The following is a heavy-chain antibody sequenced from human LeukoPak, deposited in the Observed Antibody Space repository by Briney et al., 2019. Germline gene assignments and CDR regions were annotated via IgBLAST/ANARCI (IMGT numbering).Heavy chain of an antibody. J-gene: IGHJ4*02. V-gene: IGHV3-23*01. Sequence: PGGSLRLSCVASGFTFSSYSMNWVRQAPGKGLEWVSAISGSGGSTYYADSVKGRFTISRDNSKNTLYLQMNSLRAEDTAVYYCAKAIRDYYDSSGPFDYWGQGTLVTVSS. CDR1: GFTFSSYS. D-gene: IGHD3-22*01. CDR3: AKAIRDYYDSSGPFDY. CDR2: ISGSGGST.